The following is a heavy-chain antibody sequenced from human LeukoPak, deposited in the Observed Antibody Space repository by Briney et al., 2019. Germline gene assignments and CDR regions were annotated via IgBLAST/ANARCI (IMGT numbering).Heavy chain of an antibody. CDR3: ARWGVGSGWTYYFDY. CDR1: GFTFSSYW. V-gene: IGHV4-4*02. D-gene: IGHD6-19*01. Sequence: GSLRLSCAASGFTFSSYWMSWVRQPPGKGLEWIGEIYHSGRTNYNPSLKSRVTISVDKSKNQFSLSLSSVTAADTAVYYCARWGVGSGWTYYFDYWGQGTLVTVSS. CDR2: IYHSGRT. J-gene: IGHJ4*02.